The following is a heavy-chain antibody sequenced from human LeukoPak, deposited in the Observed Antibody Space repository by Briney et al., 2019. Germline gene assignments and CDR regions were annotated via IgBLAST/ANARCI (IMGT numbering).Heavy chain of an antibody. Sequence: PGGSLTLSCAASGFTLSSKYMSWVRQTPGKGLQWVGLIYSSGDTYTADSVKGRFTISRDNSENTLYLQMDSLRAEDTAVYYCATGYYFGSGSYGYLDYWGQGTLVTVSS. CDR1: GFTLSSKY. V-gene: IGHV3-53*01. CDR2: IYSSGDT. CDR3: ATGYYFGSGSYGYLDY. D-gene: IGHD3-10*01. J-gene: IGHJ4*02.